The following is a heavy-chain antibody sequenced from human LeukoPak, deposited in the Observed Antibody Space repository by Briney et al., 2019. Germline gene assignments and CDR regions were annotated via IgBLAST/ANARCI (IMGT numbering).Heavy chain of an antibody. V-gene: IGHV1-2*02. D-gene: IGHD2-15*01. Sequence: ASVKVSCKASGYTFTGYYMHWVRQAPGQGLEWMGWINPNSGGTNYAQKFQGRVTMTRDTSISTAYMELSRLRSDDTAVYYCARGAEDLYLAFDIWGQGTMVTVSS. CDR1: GYTFTGYY. CDR2: INPNSGGT. J-gene: IGHJ3*02. CDR3: ARGAEDLYLAFDI.